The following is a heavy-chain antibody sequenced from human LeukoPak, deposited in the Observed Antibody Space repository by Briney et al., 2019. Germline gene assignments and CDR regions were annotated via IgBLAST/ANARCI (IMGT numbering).Heavy chain of an antibody. D-gene: IGHD2-15*01. CDR2: IYYSGST. Sequence: SETLSLTCTVSGGSISSYYWSWIRQPPGKGLEWIGYIYYSGSTNYNPSLKSRVTISIHTSKNQFSLKLSSVTAVDTAVYYCATWRYCSGGSCYGNYYMDVWGKGTTVTVSS. CDR3: ATWRYCSGGSCYGNYYMDV. CDR1: GGSISSYY. V-gene: IGHV4-59*01. J-gene: IGHJ6*03.